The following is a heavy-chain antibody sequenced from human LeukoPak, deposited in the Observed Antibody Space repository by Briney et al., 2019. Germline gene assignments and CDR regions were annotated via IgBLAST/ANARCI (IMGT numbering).Heavy chain of an antibody. CDR1: GGSIYSSRYY. Sequence: SETLSLTCAVSGGSIYSSRYYWGWIRQPPGKGLECIGSIYYSGSTYYNPSLKSRVTISVNTSKNQFSLKLSLIAAADTAVYYCARHGISNKPGTSDYWGQGTLVTVSS. CDR3: ARHGISNKPGTSDY. V-gene: IGHV4-39*01. CDR2: IYYSGST. J-gene: IGHJ4*02. D-gene: IGHD1-14*01.